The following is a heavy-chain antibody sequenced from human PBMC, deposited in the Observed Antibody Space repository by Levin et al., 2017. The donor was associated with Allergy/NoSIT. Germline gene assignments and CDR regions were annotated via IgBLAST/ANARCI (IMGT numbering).Heavy chain of an antibody. J-gene: IGHJ3*02. D-gene: IGHD3-10*01. V-gene: IGHV3-21*01. Sequence: PGGSLRLSCAASGFTFSSYSMNWVRQAPGKGLEWVSSISSSSSYIYYADSVKGRFTISRDNAKNSLYLQMNSLRAEDTAVYYCARVGSGILSDAFDIWGQGTMVTVSS. CDR1: GFTFSSYS. CDR3: ARVGSGILSDAFDI. CDR2: ISSSSSYI.